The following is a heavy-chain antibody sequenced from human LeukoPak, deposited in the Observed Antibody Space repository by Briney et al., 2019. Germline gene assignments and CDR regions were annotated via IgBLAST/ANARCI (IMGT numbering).Heavy chain of an antibody. J-gene: IGHJ4*01. CDR2: TQSKTNGETT. CDR1: GFTFRGAW. D-gene: IGHD2/OR15-2a*01. Sequence: GGSLRLSCVASGFTFRGAWMSWVRRAPGKGLEWVGHTQSKTNGETTHYAAPVKGRFTITRDDAKNTVYLQMNSLKTEDTAVYYCTSNDPFLDYWGQGTLVTVSS. CDR3: TSNDPFLDY. V-gene: IGHV3-15*01.